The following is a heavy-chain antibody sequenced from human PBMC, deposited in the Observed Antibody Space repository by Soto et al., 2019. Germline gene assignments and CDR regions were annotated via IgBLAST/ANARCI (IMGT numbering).Heavy chain of an antibody. CDR3: ATSQTTVTSYDY. J-gene: IGHJ4*02. V-gene: IGHV4-30-2*01. Sequence: SETLSLTCAVSGGSISSGGYSWSWIRHPPGKGLEWIGYIYHSGSTYYNPSLKSRVTISVDRSKNQFSLKLSSVTAADTAVYYCATSQTTVTSYDYWGQGTLVTVSS. CDR1: GGSISSGGYS. CDR2: IYHSGST. D-gene: IGHD4-17*01.